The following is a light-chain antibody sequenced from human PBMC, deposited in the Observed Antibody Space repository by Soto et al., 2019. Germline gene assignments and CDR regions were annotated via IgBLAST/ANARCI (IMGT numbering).Light chain of an antibody. CDR3: QQYGSSPRT. Sequence: EIVLTQSPGTVSLSPGESATLSCRASQSVDRNYLAWYQHKPGQAPRLLIYGASTRATGIPDRFSGSGSGTDFTLTISRLEPEDFAVYYCQQYGSSPRTFGQGTKVDIK. CDR2: GAS. J-gene: IGKJ1*01. V-gene: IGKV3-20*01. CDR1: QSVDRNY.